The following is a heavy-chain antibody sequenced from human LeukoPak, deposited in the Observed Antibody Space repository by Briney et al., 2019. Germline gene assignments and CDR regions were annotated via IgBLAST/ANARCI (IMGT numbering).Heavy chain of an antibody. Sequence: SETLSLTCTVSGGSISSSSYYWGWIRQPPGKGLEWIGSIYYSGSTYYNPSLKSRVTISVDTSKNQFSLKLNFVTAADAAVYYCARGPAHGDKSYAFDIWGQGTVVTVSS. CDR1: GGSISSSSYY. V-gene: IGHV4-39*07. J-gene: IGHJ3*02. CDR3: ARGPAHGDKSYAFDI. D-gene: IGHD4-23*01. CDR2: IYYSGST.